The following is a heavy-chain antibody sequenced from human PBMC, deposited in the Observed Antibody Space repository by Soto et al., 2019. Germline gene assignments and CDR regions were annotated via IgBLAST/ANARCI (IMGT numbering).Heavy chain of an antibody. CDR3: ARWGSGWYYFDY. J-gene: IGHJ4*02. D-gene: IGHD6-19*01. Sequence: PSETLSLTCTVSGGSISSHSWNWIRQSPGRGLEWIGYVYSSGSTNYNPSLKSRVTISVDTSKNQFSLKLSSVTAADTAVYYCARWGSGWYYFDYWGQGTLVTVSS. CDR2: VYSSGST. CDR1: GGSISSHS. V-gene: IGHV4-59*11.